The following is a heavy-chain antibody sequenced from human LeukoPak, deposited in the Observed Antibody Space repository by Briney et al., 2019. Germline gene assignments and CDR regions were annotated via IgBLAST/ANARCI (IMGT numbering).Heavy chain of an antibody. Sequence: GGSLRLSCAASGFTFSSYAMSWVRQGPGKGLEWVSGISGTGGSTNYADSVKGRFTISRDNSMNTLYLQMNSLRAEDTAVYYCAKDSPSIAVAGNFDYWGQGTLVTVSS. CDR1: GFTFSSYA. V-gene: IGHV3-23*01. CDR3: AKDSPSIAVAGNFDY. CDR2: ISGTGGST. D-gene: IGHD6-19*01. J-gene: IGHJ4*02.